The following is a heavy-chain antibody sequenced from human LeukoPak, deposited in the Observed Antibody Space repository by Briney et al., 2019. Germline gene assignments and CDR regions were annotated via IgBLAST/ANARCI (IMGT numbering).Heavy chain of an antibody. CDR2: MYYRGNT. CDR1: GGSIGSSSYY. CDR3: ARLYGNYQNYFDY. V-gene: IGHV4-39*07. D-gene: IGHD1-7*01. Sequence: SETLSLTCTVSGGSIGSSSYYWGWIRQPPGKGLEWVGHMYYRGNTFYNPSLKSRVTISVDTSKNQFSLKLRSVTAADTAVYYCARLYGNYQNYFDYWGQGTLVTVSS. J-gene: IGHJ4*02.